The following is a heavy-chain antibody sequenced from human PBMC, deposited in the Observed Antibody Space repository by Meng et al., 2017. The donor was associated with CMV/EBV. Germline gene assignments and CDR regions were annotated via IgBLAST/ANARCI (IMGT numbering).Heavy chain of an antibody. CDR2: INPSGGST. CDR3: ARGRRYCSSTSCYQPPYYYYYGMDV. Sequence: ASVKVSCKASGYTFTSYYMHWVRQAPGQGLEWMGIINPSGGSTSYAQKFQGRVTMTRDTSTSTVYMELSSLRSEDTAVYYCARGRRYCSSTSCYQPPYYYYYGMDVWGQGTTVTVSS. CDR1: GYTFTSYY. J-gene: IGHJ6*02. D-gene: IGHD2-2*01. V-gene: IGHV1-46*01.